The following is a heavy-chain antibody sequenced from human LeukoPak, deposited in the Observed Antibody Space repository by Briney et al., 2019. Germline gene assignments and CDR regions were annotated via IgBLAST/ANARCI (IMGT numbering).Heavy chain of an antibody. CDR3: ARVFRYCSGGSCYVGLDY. CDR1: GFTLSSYS. D-gene: IGHD2-15*01. J-gene: IGHJ4*02. CDR2: ISSSSSYI. Sequence: GGSPRLSCAAPGFTLSSYSMNWVRQAPGKGLEWVSSISSSSSYIYYADSVKGRFTISRDNAKNSLYLQMNSLRAEDTAVYYCARVFRYCSGGSCYVGLDYWGQGTLVTVSS. V-gene: IGHV3-21*01.